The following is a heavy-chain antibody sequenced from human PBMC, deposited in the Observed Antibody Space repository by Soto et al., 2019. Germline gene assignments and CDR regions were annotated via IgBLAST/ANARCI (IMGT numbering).Heavy chain of an antibody. J-gene: IGHJ3*02. CDR3: ARDTREVAGTFYIAFDI. V-gene: IGHV3-21*01. Sequence: GGSLRLSCAASGFTFSSYSMNWVRQAPGKGLEWVSSISSSSSYIYYADSVKGRFTISRDNAKNSLYLQMNSLRAEDTAVYYCARDTREVAGTFYIAFDIWGQGTMVTVSS. CDR2: ISSSSSYI. D-gene: IGHD6-19*01. CDR1: GFTFSSYS.